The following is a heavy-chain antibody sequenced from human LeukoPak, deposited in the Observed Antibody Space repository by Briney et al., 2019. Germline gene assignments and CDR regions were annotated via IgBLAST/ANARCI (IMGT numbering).Heavy chain of an antibody. V-gene: IGHV4-39*01. J-gene: IGHJ3*02. D-gene: IGHD6-13*01. CDR3: ARHSVTPGTEYAFDI. CDR2: IYYTGST. Sequence: SETLSLTCTVSGDSISSSSCYWGWIRQPPGTGLEWIGSIYYTGSTYYNPSLKSRVTTSVDTSKNQFSLKLSSATAADTAVYYCARHSVTPGTEYAFDIWGQGTMVTVSS. CDR1: GDSISSSSCY.